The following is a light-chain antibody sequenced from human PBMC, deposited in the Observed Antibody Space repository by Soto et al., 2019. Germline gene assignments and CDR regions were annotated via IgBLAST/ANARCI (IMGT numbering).Light chain of an antibody. CDR2: GTS. Sequence: EIVLTQSPGTLSLSPGERATLSCRASQNVGSRYLAWYQQKPGQAPRLLIYGTSNRATGIPDRFSGSGSGTDFSLTISSLEPGDLAVYYCQQYGSSPRTFGRGTKVEIK. J-gene: IGKJ1*01. CDR3: QQYGSSPRT. CDR1: QNVGSRY. V-gene: IGKV3-20*01.